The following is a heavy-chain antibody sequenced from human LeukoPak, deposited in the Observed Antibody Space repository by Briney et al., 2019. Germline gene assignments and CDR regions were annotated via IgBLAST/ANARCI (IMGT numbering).Heavy chain of an antibody. Sequence: PGGSLRLSCAASGFTFSNYGMHWVRQAPGKGLEWVAVIVHDGSNKYYADSVRGRFTISRDSSKSMLYLHMNSLRAEDTALYYCAKVQKSGDYWDFFDYWGQGTLVTVSS. CDR2: IVHDGSNK. J-gene: IGHJ4*02. CDR3: AKVQKSGDYWDFFDY. D-gene: IGHD1-26*01. CDR1: GFTFSNYG. V-gene: IGHV3-30*18.